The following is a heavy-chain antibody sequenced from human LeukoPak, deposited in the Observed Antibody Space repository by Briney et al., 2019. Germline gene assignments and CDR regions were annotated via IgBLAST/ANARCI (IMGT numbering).Heavy chain of an antibody. CDR1: GGSISSYY. Sequence: SETLSLTCTVSGGSISSYYWSWIRQPPGKGLEWIGYIYYSGSTNYNPSLKSRVTISVDTSKNQFSLKLSSVTAADTAVYYCARNRDGRFDPWGQGTLVTVSS. CDR2: IYYSGST. J-gene: IGHJ5*02. CDR3: ARNRDGRFDP. D-gene: IGHD1-14*01. V-gene: IGHV4-59*01.